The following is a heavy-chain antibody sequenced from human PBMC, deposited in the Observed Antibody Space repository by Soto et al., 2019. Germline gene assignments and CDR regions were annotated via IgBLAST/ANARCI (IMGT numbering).Heavy chain of an antibody. D-gene: IGHD2-15*01. Sequence: SEALSLTCTVSGGSISSTSYYWGWIRQTPGKGLEWIASIYYSGSTYYNPSLKSRVSISVDTSKNQFSLKLASVTAADTAVYYCARDPPSSGATHNSFDYWGQGTLVTVSS. CDR2: IYYSGST. J-gene: IGHJ4*02. CDR1: GGSISSTSYY. V-gene: IGHV4-39*02. CDR3: ARDPPSSGATHNSFDY.